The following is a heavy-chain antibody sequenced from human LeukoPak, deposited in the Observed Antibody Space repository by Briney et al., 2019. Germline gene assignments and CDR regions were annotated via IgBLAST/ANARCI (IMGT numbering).Heavy chain of an antibody. J-gene: IGHJ4*02. CDR1: GFTVSSNY. CDR3: ASFAVGLKVY. Sequence: GGSLRLSCAASGFTVSSNYMSWVRQAPGKGLEWVSVVYSGGSTYYADSVKGRFTISRHNSKNTLYLQMNSLRAEDTAVYYCASFAVGLKVYWGQGTLVTVSS. D-gene: IGHD1-26*01. V-gene: IGHV3-53*04. CDR2: VYSGGST.